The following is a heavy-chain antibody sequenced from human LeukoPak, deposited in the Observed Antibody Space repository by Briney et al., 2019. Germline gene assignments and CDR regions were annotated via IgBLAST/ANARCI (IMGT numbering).Heavy chain of an antibody. CDR2: ISAYNGNT. V-gene: IGHV1-18*01. Sequence: ASVKVSCKASGGTFSSYAISWVRQAPGQGLEWMGWISAYNGNTNYAQKLQGSVTMTTDTSTSTAYMELRSLRSDDTAVYYCARLSSPSGYYYYYYMDVRGKGTTVTVSS. CDR3: ARLSSPSGYYYYYYMDV. CDR1: GGTFSSYA. D-gene: IGHD6-6*01. J-gene: IGHJ6*03.